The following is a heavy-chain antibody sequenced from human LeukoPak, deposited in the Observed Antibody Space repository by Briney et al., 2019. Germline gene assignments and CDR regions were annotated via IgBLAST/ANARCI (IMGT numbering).Heavy chain of an antibody. D-gene: IGHD3-10*01. CDR1: GYTFTGYY. Sequence: ASVKVSCEASGYTFTGYYMHWVRQAPGQGLEWMGWINPNSGGTNYAQKFQGRVTMTRDTSISTAYMELSRLRSDDTAVYYCARVPRGVQYYFDYWGQGTLVTVSS. CDR2: INPNSGGT. CDR3: ARVPRGVQYYFDY. J-gene: IGHJ4*02. V-gene: IGHV1-2*02.